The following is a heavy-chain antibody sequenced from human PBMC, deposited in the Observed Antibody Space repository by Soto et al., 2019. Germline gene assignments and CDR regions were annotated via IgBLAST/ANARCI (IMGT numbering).Heavy chain of an antibody. D-gene: IGHD4-17*01. CDR2: ISAYNGNT. CDR3: ARVRPVTTFALWFDP. V-gene: IGHV1-18*04. J-gene: IGHJ5*02. CDR1: GYTFTSYG. Sequence: GASVKVSCKASGYTFTSYGISWVRQAPGQGLEWMGWISAYNGNTNYAQKLQGRVTMTTDTSTSTAYMELRSLRSDDTAVYYCARVRPVTTFALWFDPWGQGTLVTVSS.